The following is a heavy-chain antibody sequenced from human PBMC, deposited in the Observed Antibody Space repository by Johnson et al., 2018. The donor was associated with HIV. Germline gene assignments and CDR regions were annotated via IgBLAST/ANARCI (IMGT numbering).Heavy chain of an antibody. CDR1: GFTFSSYG. V-gene: IGHV3-30*03. CDR2: ISYDGSNK. CDR3: APAGPDAFDI. Sequence: QMQLVESGGGVVQPGRSLRLSCAASGFTFSSYGMHWVRQAPGKGLEWVAVISYDGSNKYYADSVKGRFTISRDNSKNTLYLQMNSLRAEDTAVYYCAPAGPDAFDIWGQGTMVTVSS. J-gene: IGHJ3*02. D-gene: IGHD6-13*01.